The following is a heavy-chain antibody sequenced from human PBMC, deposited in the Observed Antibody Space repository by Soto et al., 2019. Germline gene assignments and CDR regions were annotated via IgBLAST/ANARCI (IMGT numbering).Heavy chain of an antibody. J-gene: IGHJ5*02. CDR3: ARGLWFGENWFDP. Sequence: ASLKGSWKTSGYTFTVYHMHWVRQAPGKGLEWMGWINPNSGGTNYAQKFQGRVTMTRDTSISTAYMELSRLRSDDTAVYYCARGLWFGENWFDPWGQGTLVTVSS. V-gene: IGHV1-2*02. CDR2: INPNSGGT. CDR1: GYTFTVYH. D-gene: IGHD3-10*01.